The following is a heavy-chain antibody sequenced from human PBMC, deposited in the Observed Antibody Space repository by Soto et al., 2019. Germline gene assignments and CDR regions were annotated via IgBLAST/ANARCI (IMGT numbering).Heavy chain of an antibody. J-gene: IGHJ3*02. V-gene: IGHV4-39*01. D-gene: IGHD3-10*01. CDR3: ARHRAQVYYGSGSYQDAFDI. CDR1: GGSISSSSYY. Sequence: SETLSLTCTVSGGSISSSSYYWGWIRQPPGKGLEWIGSIYYSGSTYYNPSLKSRVTISVDTFKNQFSLKLSSVTAADTAVYYCARHRAQVYYGSGSYQDAFDIWGQGTMVTVSS. CDR2: IYYSGST.